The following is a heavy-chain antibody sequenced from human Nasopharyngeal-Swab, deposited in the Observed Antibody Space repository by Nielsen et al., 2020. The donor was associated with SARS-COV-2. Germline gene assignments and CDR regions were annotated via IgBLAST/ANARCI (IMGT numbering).Heavy chain of an antibody. Sequence: WVRQAPGQGLEWMGWISAYNGNTNYAQKLQARVTMTTDTSTSTAYMELRSLRSDDTAVYYCAIDYYDSSGYYYDAFDIWGQGTMVTVSS. V-gene: IGHV1-18*01. CDR2: ISAYNGNT. J-gene: IGHJ3*02. CDR3: AIDYYDSSGYYYDAFDI. D-gene: IGHD3-22*01.